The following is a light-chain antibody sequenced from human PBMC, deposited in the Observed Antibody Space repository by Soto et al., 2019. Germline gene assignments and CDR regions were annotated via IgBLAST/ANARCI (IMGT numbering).Light chain of an antibody. CDR1: QSGSNSF. CDR2: GAS. Sequence: EIVLTQSPGTLSLSPGERATLSCRASQSGSNSFLAWYQQKPGQAHRLFMYGASSRATCIADRFSGSGSGTDFSLTISRVEPEDFEVYYCHQYGGSPTWTFGQGTKVENK. V-gene: IGKV3-20*01. CDR3: HQYGGSPTWT. J-gene: IGKJ1*01.